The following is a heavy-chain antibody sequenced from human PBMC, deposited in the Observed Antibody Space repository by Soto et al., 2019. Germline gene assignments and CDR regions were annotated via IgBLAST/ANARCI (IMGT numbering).Heavy chain of an antibody. CDR2: IFPDDSDT. CDR3: FRGGVTSRTFDY. V-gene: IGHV5-51*01. J-gene: IGHJ4*02. D-gene: IGHD3-16*01. CDR1: GYIIKEYW. Sequence: GEPMKISCKAAGYIIKEYWIVGVRQMPGQGLEWMGIIFPDDSDTRYSPSFQGHVTISVDKSISTAYVQWSSLKASDSAIYYCFRGGVTSRTFDYWGQGTLVTVSS.